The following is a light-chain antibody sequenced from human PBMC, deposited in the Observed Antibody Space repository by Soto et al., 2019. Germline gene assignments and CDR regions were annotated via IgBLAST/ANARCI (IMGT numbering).Light chain of an antibody. CDR3: QQSYSTWT. CDR1: QSISSY. Sequence: DLQMTQSPSSLSASVGDRVTITCRASQSISSYLNWYQQKPGKAPKLLIYAASSLQSGVPSRFSGSGSGRVFTLTISSLQPEYFATYYCQQSYSTWTFGQGTKVEIK. CDR2: AAS. J-gene: IGKJ1*01. V-gene: IGKV1-39*01.